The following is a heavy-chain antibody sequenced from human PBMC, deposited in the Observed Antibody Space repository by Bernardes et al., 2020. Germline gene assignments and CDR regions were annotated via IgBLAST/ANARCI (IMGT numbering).Heavy chain of an antibody. CDR1: GGSISGYY. D-gene: IGHD2-2*01. V-gene: IGHV4-59*08. CDR2: IYYSGST. CDR3: ARLYCSSTSCYSDPGWFDP. J-gene: IGHJ5*02. Sequence: SETLSLTCTVSGGSISGYYWSWIRQPPGKGLEWIGYIYYSGSTNYNPSLKSRVTISVDTSKNQISLKLSSVTAADTAVYYCARLYCSSTSCYSDPGWFDPWGQGTLVTVSS.